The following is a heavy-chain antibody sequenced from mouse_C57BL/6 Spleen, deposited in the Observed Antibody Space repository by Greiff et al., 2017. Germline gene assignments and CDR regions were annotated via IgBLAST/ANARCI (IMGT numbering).Heavy chain of an antibody. CDR3: ARRGYYYGSSHYAMDY. CDR2: IDPSDSYT. V-gene: IGHV1-50*01. CDR1: GYTFTSYW. D-gene: IGHD1-1*01. Sequence: VKLQQPGAELVKPGASVKLSCKASGYTFTSYWMQWVKQRPGQGLEWIGEIDPSDSYTNYNQKFKGKATLTVDTSSSTAYMQLSSLTSEDSAVYYCARRGYYYGSSHYAMDYWGQGTSVTVSS. J-gene: IGHJ4*01.